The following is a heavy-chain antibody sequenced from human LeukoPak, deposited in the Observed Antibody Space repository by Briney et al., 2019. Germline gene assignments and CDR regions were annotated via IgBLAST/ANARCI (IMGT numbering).Heavy chain of an antibody. J-gene: IGHJ4*02. CDR3: ARVGELQAWFDY. CDR1: GHTFSSYR. CDR2: IKQDGSEK. D-gene: IGHD1-26*01. Sequence: GGSLRLSCAASGHTFSSYRISWVCQTPGKGLEWGANIKQDGSEKSYVDSVKGRFTIFRDNAKNSLYLQMNSLKAEDTAVYYCARVGELQAWFDYWGQGTLVTVSS. V-gene: IGHV3-7*01.